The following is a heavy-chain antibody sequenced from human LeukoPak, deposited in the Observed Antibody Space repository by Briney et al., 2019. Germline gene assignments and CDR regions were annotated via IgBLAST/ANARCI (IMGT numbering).Heavy chain of an antibody. CDR3: ARDSGTTGEVKFDP. D-gene: IGHD3-10*01. J-gene: IGHJ5*02. CDR2: IYTSGTI. V-gene: IGHV4-4*07. Sequence: SGSLSDTRLVPLGSLSNYYWCWIRPPAGRAGEWMGRIYTSGTITYNPSLKSRVTMSVDTSKNQFSLNLSSVTAADTAVYYCARDSGTTGEVKFDPWGQGTLVTVSS. CDR1: LGSLSNYY.